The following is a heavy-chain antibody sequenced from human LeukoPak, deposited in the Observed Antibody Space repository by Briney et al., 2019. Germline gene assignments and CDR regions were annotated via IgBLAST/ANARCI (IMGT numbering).Heavy chain of an antibody. CDR1: GYTFTDKS. J-gene: IGHJ4*02. CDR3: ARNWNGIDY. CDR2: INPNSGGT. D-gene: IGHD1-1*01. Sequence: ASVKVSCKTSGYTFTDKSMHWVRQAPGQGLEWMGWINPNSGGTKYAQKFQGRVTMTTDTSISTAYMDLSGLTSDDTAVYYCARNWNGIDYWGQGALVTVSS. V-gene: IGHV1-2*02.